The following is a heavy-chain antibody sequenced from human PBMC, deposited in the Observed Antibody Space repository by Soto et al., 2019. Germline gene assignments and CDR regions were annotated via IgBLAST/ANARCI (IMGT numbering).Heavy chain of an antibody. CDR3: SRSAYYSGSGSYYFGRDFEC. Sequence: GGSLRLSCTASGFTFGDSTINWVRQAPGKGLEWVGFIEGKACGGTTEYAASVIGRFSISRDDSKSVAYLQMNSLKTEDTAVYCFSRSAYYSGSGSYYFGRDFECSGQGTLVAVCS. J-gene: IGHJ4*02. CDR2: IEGKACGGTT. V-gene: IGHV3-49*04. CDR1: GFTFGDST. D-gene: IGHD3-10*01.